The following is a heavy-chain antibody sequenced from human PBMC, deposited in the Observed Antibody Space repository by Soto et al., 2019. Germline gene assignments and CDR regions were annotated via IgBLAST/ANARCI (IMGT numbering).Heavy chain of an antibody. J-gene: IGHJ6*02. CDR1: GGSISSSNW. V-gene: IGHV4-4*02. D-gene: IGHD6-6*01. CDR2: IYHSGST. CDR3: ARDLSSSWSPYGMDV. Sequence: LSLTCAVSGGSISSSNWWSWVRQPPGKGLEWIGEIYHSGSTNYNPSLKSRVTISVDKSKNQFSLKLSSVTAADTAVYYCARDLSSSWSPYGMDVWGQGTTVTVSS.